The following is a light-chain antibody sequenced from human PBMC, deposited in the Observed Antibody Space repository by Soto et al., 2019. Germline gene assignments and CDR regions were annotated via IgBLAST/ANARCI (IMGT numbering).Light chain of an antibody. J-gene: IGKJ2*01. CDR1: QSISSW. V-gene: IGKV1-5*01. CDR2: GAS. CDR3: QQYATSSPT. Sequence: DIQMTQSPSTLSASVGDRVTITCRASQSISSWLAWYQQRPRKAPKLLIYGASSLESGVPSRFSGSGSGTEFTLTISSQQPDDFATYYCQQYATSSPTFGQGTKLEIK.